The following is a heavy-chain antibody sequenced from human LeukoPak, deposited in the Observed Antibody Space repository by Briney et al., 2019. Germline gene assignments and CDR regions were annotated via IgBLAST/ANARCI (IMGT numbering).Heavy chain of an antibody. V-gene: IGHV3-23*01. CDR3: AKQDPSSSGWYP. Sequence: GGSLRLSCAASGFTFNRYAMSWVRQAPGKGLEWVSAISDSGGSTYYTDSVKGRFTISRDNFKNTLYPQMNSLRAEDTAVYYCAKQDPSSSGWYPWGQGTLVTVSS. CDR1: GFTFNRYA. D-gene: IGHD6-19*01. J-gene: IGHJ5*02. CDR2: ISDSGGST.